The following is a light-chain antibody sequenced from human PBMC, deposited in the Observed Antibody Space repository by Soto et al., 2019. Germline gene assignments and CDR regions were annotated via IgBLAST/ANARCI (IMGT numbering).Light chain of an antibody. CDR1: SSDVGGYNY. J-gene: IGLJ1*01. CDR3: SSYTSSSTLG. Sequence: QSALTQPASVSGSPGQSITISCTGTSSDVGGYNYVSWYQQHPGKAPKLMIYKVSNRPSGVSNRFSGSKSGNTASLTISGRQAEDEADYYCSSYTSSSTLGFGTGTKVTVL. V-gene: IGLV2-14*01. CDR2: KVS.